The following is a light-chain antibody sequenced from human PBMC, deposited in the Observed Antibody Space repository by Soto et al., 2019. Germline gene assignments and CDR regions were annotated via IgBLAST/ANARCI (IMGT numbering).Light chain of an antibody. CDR1: QSILYSDNKKNY. CDR3: HHYYTTPPGT. V-gene: IGKV4-1*01. Sequence: DIVMTQSPDSLAVSLGETATINCRSSQSILYSDNKKNYLAWYQQKPGQPPKLLIYWASTRDSGVPGRFSGSGSETAFTLTISSLQPEDVAVYYCHHYYTTPPGTFAQGTKVEIK. J-gene: IGKJ1*01. CDR2: WAS.